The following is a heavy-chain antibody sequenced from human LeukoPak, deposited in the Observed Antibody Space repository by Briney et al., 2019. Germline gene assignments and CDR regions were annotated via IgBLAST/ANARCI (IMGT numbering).Heavy chain of an antibody. Sequence: GGSLRLSCTVSGFTVSSNSMSGVRQAPGKGLEWVSFIYSDNTHYSDSVKGRFTISRDNSKNTLYLQMNSLRAEDTAVYYCARRAGAYSHPYDYWGQGTLVTVSS. CDR1: GFTVSSNS. V-gene: IGHV3-53*01. CDR2: IYSDNT. CDR3: ARRAGAYSHPYDY. J-gene: IGHJ4*02. D-gene: IGHD4/OR15-4a*01.